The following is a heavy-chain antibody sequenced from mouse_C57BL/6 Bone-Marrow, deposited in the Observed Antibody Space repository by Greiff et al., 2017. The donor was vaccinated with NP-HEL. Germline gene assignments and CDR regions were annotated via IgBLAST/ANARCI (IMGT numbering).Heavy chain of an antibody. J-gene: IGHJ4*01. CDR3: ARGGNYVYAMDY. D-gene: IGHD2-1*01. CDR2: IYPGDGDT. Sequence: QVQLKESGPELVKPGASVKISCKASGYAFSSSWMNWVKQRPGKGLEWIGRIYPGDGDTNYNGKFKGKATLTADKSSSTAYMQLSSLTSEDSAVYFCARGGNYVYAMDYWGQGTSVTVSS. V-gene: IGHV1-82*01. CDR1: GYAFSSSW.